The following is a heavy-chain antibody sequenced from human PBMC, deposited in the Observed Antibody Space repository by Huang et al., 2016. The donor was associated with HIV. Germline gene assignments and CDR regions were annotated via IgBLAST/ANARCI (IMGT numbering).Heavy chain of an antibody. CDR3: ARHREGPVADYSGWGSHLNYMDV. CDR2: VYYKGST. CDR1: GGSIRSSDYH. J-gene: IGHJ6*03. V-gene: IGHV4-39*01. D-gene: IGHD3-10*01. Sequence: QLLLQESGPGLVKPSEALALTCAVSGGSIRSSDYHWGWIRQPPGKGLEWIGSVYYKGSTHYSPSLKSRVTRAVDTSKNLFFLNLTSMTAADTAVYYCARHREGPVADYSGWGSHLNYMDVWGRGRTVVVSS.